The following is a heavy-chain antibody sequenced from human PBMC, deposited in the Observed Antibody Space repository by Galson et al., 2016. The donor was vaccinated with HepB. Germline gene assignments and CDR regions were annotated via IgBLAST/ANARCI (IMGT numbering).Heavy chain of an antibody. V-gene: IGHV4-39*07. J-gene: IGHJ4*02. Sequence: SETLSLTCTVSGGSISSTNYFWGWVRQPPGKGLDWIGSISYSGTTNYNPSLRSRVTISVDKSKSQFSLKLTSVTAADTAVYYCAKCATYNLDQWGQGTLVTVSS. CDR3: AKCATYNLDQ. D-gene: IGHD5-24*01. CDR1: GGSISSTNYF. CDR2: ISYSGTT.